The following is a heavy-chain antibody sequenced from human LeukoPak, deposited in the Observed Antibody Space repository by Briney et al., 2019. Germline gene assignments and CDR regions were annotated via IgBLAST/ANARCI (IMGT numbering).Heavy chain of an antibody. CDR3: ARCQSVDTIFCMHRYMDV. Sequence: PSETLSLTCTVSGGSISGYFWSWIRQPPGKGLEWIGYIYYSGNANNNPSLKSRVTISLDTSKNQFFLMLSSVPAADTAVYYCARCQSVDTIFCMHRYMDVWGKGSTVTVSS. D-gene: IGHD3-3*01. J-gene: IGHJ6*03. V-gene: IGHV4-59*08. CDR2: IYYSGNA. CDR1: GGSISGYF.